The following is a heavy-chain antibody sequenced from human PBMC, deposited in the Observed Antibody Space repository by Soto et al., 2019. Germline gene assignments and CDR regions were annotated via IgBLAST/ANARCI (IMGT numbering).Heavy chain of an antibody. D-gene: IGHD2-2*01. V-gene: IGHV1-69*02. CDR3: ARPAGSDAYDI. CDR1: GGTFSSYT. Sequence: SVKVSCKASGGTFSSYTISWVRQAPGQGLEWMGRIIPILGIANYAQKFQGRVTITADKSTSTAYMELSSLRSEDTAVYYCARPAGSDAYDICGQGTMVTVSS. CDR2: IIPILGIA. J-gene: IGHJ3*02.